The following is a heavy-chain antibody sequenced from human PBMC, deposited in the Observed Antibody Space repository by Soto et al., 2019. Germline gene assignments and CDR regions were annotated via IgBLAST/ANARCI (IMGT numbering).Heavy chain of an antibody. V-gene: IGHV4-31*03. CDR2: IYYSGST. J-gene: IGHJ4*02. CDR1: GGSISSGGYY. CDR3: ARCAGMAPEDNYYFDD. D-gene: IGHD6-13*01. Sequence: SETLSLTCTVSGGSISSGGYYWSWIRQHPGKGLEWIGYIYYSGSTYYNPSLKSRVTISVDTSKNQFSLKLSSVTAADTAVYYCARCAGMAPEDNYYFDDWGQGTLVTVSS.